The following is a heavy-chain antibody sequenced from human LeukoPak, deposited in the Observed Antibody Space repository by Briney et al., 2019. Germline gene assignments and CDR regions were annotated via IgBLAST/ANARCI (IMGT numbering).Heavy chain of an antibody. CDR3: ARMTHSGSYYFDY. V-gene: IGHV3-48*02. CDR1: GFTFSRYN. Sequence: GGSLRLSCVASGFTFSRYNMNWVRQAPGKGLEWVSYISSSSSTIYYADSVKGRFTISRDNAKTSLYLQMNSLRDEDTAVYYCARMTHSGSYYFDYWGQGTLVTVSS. D-gene: IGHD1-26*01. CDR2: ISSSSSTI. J-gene: IGHJ4*02.